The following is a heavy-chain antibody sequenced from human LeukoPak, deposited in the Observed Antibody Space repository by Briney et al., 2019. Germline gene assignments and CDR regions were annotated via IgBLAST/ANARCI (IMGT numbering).Heavy chain of an antibody. V-gene: IGHV3-23*01. CDR2: ISGSGGST. D-gene: IGHD2-2*01. Sequence: GGSLRLSCAASGFTFSSYAMSWVRQAPGKGLEWVSAISGSGGSTYYADSVKGRFTISRDNSKNTLYLQMNSLRAEDTAVYYCAKFPVVVPAARTSGTGWYFDLWGRGTLVTVSS. CDR3: AKFPVVVPAARTSGTGWYFDL. CDR1: GFTFSSYA. J-gene: IGHJ2*01.